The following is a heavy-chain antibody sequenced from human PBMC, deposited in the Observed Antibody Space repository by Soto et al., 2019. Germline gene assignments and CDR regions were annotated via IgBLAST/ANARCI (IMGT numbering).Heavy chain of an antibody. CDR2: IYYSGST. D-gene: IGHD3-9*01. CDR1: GGSISSGGYY. Sequence: QAQLQESGPGLVKPSQTLSLTCTVSGGSISSGGYYWSWIRQHPGKGLEWIGYIYYSGSTYYNPSLKSRVTISVDTSKNQFSLKLSSVTAADTAVYYCARDHGPHYDILTGYSGGYYYGMDVWGQGTTVTVSS. CDR3: ARDHGPHYDILTGYSGGYYYGMDV. J-gene: IGHJ6*02. V-gene: IGHV4-31*03.